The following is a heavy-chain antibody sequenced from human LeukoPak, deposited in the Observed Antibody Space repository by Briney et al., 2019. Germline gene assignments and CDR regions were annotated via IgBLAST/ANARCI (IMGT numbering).Heavy chain of an antibody. Sequence: SQTLSLTCAISGDSVSSNSPAWNRIRQSPSRGLEWLGRTYYRSKWYNDYAISVKSRITINPDTSKNQFSLQLNSVTPEDTAVYYCAREMGSFDYWGQGTLVTVSS. CDR2: TYYRSKWYN. CDR1: GDSVSSNSPA. CDR3: AREMGSFDY. V-gene: IGHV6-1*01. J-gene: IGHJ4*02. D-gene: IGHD2-8*01.